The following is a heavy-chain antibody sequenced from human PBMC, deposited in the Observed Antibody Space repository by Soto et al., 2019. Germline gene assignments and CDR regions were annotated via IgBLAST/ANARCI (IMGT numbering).Heavy chain of an antibody. V-gene: IGHV3-23*01. D-gene: IGHD3-3*01. CDR2: ISGSGDTT. CDR3: AKPYYDLSSGYSRQSWFDP. Sequence: EVQLLESGGGLVQPGGSLRLSCAASGFTFSNYAMSWVRQAPGKGLEWVSTISGSGDTTHYADSAKGRFTISRDNSNNTLYLQMNSLRAEDTAVYYCAKPYYDLSSGYSRQSWFDPWGQGALVTVSS. J-gene: IGHJ5*02. CDR1: GFTFSNYA.